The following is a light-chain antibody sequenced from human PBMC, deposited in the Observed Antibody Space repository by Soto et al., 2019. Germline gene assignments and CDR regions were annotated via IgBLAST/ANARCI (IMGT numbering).Light chain of an antibody. CDR1: QSVSDK. J-gene: IGKJ1*01. V-gene: IGKV3-15*01. CDR2: GAS. Sequence: DIVMTQSPAPVSVSPGERATLSCRASQSVSDKLAWYQQKPGQAPRLIISGASTRAAGIPARFSGSGSGTECTLSISSLQSEDVATYYCLQYNGYYRTFGQGTKVDIK. CDR3: LQYNGYYRT.